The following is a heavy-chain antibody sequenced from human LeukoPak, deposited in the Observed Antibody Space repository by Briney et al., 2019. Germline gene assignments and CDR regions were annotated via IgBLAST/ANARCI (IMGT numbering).Heavy chain of an antibody. CDR3: AAKTTVTTYYFDH. CDR2: INHSGST. Sequence: SETLSLTCAVYGGSFSGYYWSWIRQPPGKGLEWIGQINHSGSTNYNPSLKSRVTISVDTSKNQFSLKVSSVTAADTAVYYCAAKTTVTTYYFDHWGQGTRVTVSS. D-gene: IGHD4-17*01. V-gene: IGHV4-34*01. CDR1: GGSFSGYY. J-gene: IGHJ4*02.